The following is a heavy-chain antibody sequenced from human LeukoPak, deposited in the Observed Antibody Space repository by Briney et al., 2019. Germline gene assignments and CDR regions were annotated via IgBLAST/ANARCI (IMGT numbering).Heavy chain of an antibody. V-gene: IGHV3-30*02. CDR3: AKDNGDSSRAIDY. Sequence: GGSLRLSCAASGFTFSSYGMHWVRQAPGKGLEWVAFIRYDGSNKYYADSVKGRFTISRDNSKNTLYLQMNSLRAEDTAVYYCAKDNGDSSRAIDYWGQGTLVTVSS. D-gene: IGHD5-24*01. CDR1: GFTFSSYG. J-gene: IGHJ4*02. CDR2: IRYDGSNK.